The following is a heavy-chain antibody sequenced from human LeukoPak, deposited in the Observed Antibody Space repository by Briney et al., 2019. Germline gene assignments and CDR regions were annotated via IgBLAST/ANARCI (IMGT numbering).Heavy chain of an antibody. CDR3: ASLWFGEPSSFDY. CDR2: IYHSGST. J-gene: IGHJ4*02. CDR1: GYSISSGYY. V-gene: IGHV4-38-2*01. D-gene: IGHD3-10*01. Sequence: PSETLSLTCAVSGYSISSGYYWGWIRHPPGKGLEWIGSIYHSGSTYYDPSLKSRVTISVDTSKNQFSLKLSSVTAADTAVYYCASLWFGEPSSFDYWGQGTLVTVSS.